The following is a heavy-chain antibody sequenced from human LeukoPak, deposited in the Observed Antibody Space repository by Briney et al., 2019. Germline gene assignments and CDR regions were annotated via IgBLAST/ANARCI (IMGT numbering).Heavy chain of an antibody. CDR1: GGSISSYY. J-gene: IGHJ3*02. V-gene: IGHV4-59*01. Sequence: SETLSLTCTVSGGSISSYYWSWIRQPPGKGLEWIGYIYYSGSTNYNPSLKSRVTISVDTSKNQFSLKLSSVTAADTAVYYCARVGAYDAFDIWGQGTTVTVSS. CDR3: ARVGAYDAFDI. CDR2: IYYSGST. D-gene: IGHD3-10*01.